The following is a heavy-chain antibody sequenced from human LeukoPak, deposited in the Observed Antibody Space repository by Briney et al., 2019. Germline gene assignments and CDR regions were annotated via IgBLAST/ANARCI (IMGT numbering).Heavy chain of an antibody. CDR1: GGSISTYY. J-gene: IGHJ4*02. D-gene: IGHD6-19*01. Sequence: VKPSETLSLTCTVSGGSISTYYWSWIRQPVGKGLEWIGYIYYNESTNYNPSVKSRVTISADTSRNQFSLKLRSVTAADTAVYYCARGRWLVNYWGQGTLVTVSS. CDR3: ARGRWLVNY. V-gene: IGHV4-59*01. CDR2: IYYNEST.